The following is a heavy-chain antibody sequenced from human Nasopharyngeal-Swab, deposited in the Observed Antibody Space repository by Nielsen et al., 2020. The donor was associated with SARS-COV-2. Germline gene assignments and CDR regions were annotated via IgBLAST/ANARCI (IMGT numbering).Heavy chain of an antibody. Sequence: SETLSLTCTVSGGSISSYYWSWIRQPPGKGLEWIGYIYYSGSTYYNPSLKSRVTISVDTSKNQFSLKLSSVTAADTAAYYCARDRRAQSGRGFGEPWNYYGMDVWGQGTTVTVSS. CDR1: GGSISSYY. CDR2: IYYSGST. D-gene: IGHD3-10*01. V-gene: IGHV4-59*12. CDR3: ARDRRAQSGRGFGEPWNYYGMDV. J-gene: IGHJ6*02.